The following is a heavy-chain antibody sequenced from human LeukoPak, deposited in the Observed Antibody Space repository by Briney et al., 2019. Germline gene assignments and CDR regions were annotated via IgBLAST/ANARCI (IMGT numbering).Heavy chain of an antibody. Sequence: SETLSLTCAVSGGSISSSNWWSWVRQPPGKGLEWSGEIYHSGSTNYNPSLKSRVTISVDKSKNQFSLKLSSVTAADTAVYYCETVSSGATTVDYWGQGTLVTVSS. CDR2: IYHSGST. D-gene: IGHD1-26*01. J-gene: IGHJ4*02. CDR1: GGSISSSNW. V-gene: IGHV4-4*02. CDR3: ETVSSGATTVDY.